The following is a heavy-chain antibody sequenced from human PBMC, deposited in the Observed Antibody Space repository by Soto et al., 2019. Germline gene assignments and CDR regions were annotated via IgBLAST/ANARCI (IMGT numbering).Heavy chain of an antibody. CDR2: IIPIFGTA. D-gene: IGHD6-19*01. CDR1: GGTFSSYA. J-gene: IGHJ2*01. CDR3: ARYSVAGTRYVYWYFDL. V-gene: IGHV1-69*06. Sequence: QVQLVQSGAEVKKPGSSVKVSCKASGGTFSSYAISWVRQAPGQGLEWMGGIIPIFGTANYAQKFQGRVTITAANSTSTAYMELSSLRSEDTAVYYCARYSVAGTRYVYWYFDLWGRGTLVTVSS.